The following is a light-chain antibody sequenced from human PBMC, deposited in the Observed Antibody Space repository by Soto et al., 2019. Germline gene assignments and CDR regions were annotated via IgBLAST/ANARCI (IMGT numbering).Light chain of an antibody. V-gene: IGKV3-20*01. CDR3: QQYGSSGT. Sequence: ESVLTQSPGTLSLSPGERAPLSCRASQSVSNNYLAWYQQKPGQAPRLLIYGASNRATGIPDRFSGSGSGTDFTLTISRLEPEDFAVYYCQQYGSSGTFGQGTKVAIK. CDR2: GAS. J-gene: IGKJ1*01. CDR1: QSVSNNY.